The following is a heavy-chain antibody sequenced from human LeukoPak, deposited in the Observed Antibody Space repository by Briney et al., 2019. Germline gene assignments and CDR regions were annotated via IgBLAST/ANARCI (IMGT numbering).Heavy chain of an antibody. CDR1: GFTFSSYD. CDR2: IGTAGDT. J-gene: IGHJ3*02. D-gene: IGHD2-21*02. CDR3: ARGVPAYCGGDCYSDAFDI. Sequence: GGSLRLSCAASGFTFSSYDMHWVRQATGKGLEWVSAIGTAGDTYYPGSVKGRFTISRENAKNSLYLQMNSLRVGDTAVYYCARGVPAYCGGDCYSDAFDIWGQGTMVTVSS. V-gene: IGHV3-13*01.